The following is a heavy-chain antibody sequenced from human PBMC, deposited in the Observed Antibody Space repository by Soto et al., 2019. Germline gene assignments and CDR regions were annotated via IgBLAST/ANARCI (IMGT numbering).Heavy chain of an antibody. CDR2: IYYSGST. D-gene: IGHD1-26*01. J-gene: IGHJ6*02. CDR1: GGSISSSSYY. Sequence: PSETLSLTCTVSGGSISSSSYYWGWIRQPPGKGLEWIGSIYYSGSTYYNPSLKSRVTISVDTSKNQFSLKLSSVTAADTAVYYCARQERYSGSSGGAYYYYYGTDVWGQGTTVTVSS. CDR3: ARQERYSGSSGGAYYYYYGTDV. V-gene: IGHV4-39*01.